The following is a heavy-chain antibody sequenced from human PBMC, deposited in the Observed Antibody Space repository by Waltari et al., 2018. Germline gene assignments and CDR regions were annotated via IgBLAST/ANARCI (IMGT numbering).Heavy chain of an antibody. CDR1: GFTFSSFG. Sequence: QMQLVESGGGVVQPGGSLRLSCAASGFTFSSFGMHWVRQAPGKGLEWVAFIRYDGNNKFYTDSVKGRFTISRDNSQNIVHLQMNSLRAEDTAVYYCGKDLRPTVTYGGLFDYWGQGTLVTVSS. CDR2: IRYDGNNK. CDR3: GKDLRPTVTYGGLFDY. J-gene: IGHJ4*02. D-gene: IGHD4-17*01. V-gene: IGHV3-30*02.